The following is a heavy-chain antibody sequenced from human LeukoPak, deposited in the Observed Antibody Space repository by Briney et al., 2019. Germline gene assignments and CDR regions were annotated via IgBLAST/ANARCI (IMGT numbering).Heavy chain of an antibody. CDR2: ISYDGSNK. CDR3: ARDSGYCTNGVCYTYYYYYYMDV. CDR1: GFTFSSYG. Sequence: SLRLSCAASGFTFSSYGMHWVRQAPGKGLEWVAVISYDGSNKYYADSVKGRFTISRGNSKNTLYLQMNSLRAEDTAVYYCARDSGYCTNGVCYTYYYYYYMDVWGKGTTVTVSS. J-gene: IGHJ6*03. D-gene: IGHD2-8*01. V-gene: IGHV3-30*03.